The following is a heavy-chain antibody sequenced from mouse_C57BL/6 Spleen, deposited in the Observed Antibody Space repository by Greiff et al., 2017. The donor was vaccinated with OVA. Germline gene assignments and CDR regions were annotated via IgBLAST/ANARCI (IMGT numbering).Heavy chain of an antibody. CDR3: AREGDGYYVEGAMDY. Sequence: QVQLQQSGAELVKPGASVKLSCKASGYTFTSYWMHWVKQRPGQGLEWIGMIHPNSGSTNYNEKFKSKATLTVDKSSSTAYMQLSSLTSEDSAVYYCAREGDGYYVEGAMDYWGQGTSVTVSS. J-gene: IGHJ4*01. CDR1: GYTFTSYW. CDR2: IHPNSGST. D-gene: IGHD2-3*01. V-gene: IGHV1-64*01.